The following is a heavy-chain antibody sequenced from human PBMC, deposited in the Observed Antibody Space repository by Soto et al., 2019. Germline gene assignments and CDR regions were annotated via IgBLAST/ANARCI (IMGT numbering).Heavy chain of an antibody. CDR1: GDSVSSNSAA. D-gene: IGHD1-7*01. CDR2: TYYRSRWYY. CDR3: AGTTSHYWYYMDV. V-gene: IGHV6-1*01. J-gene: IGHJ6*03. Sequence: PSQPLSLTCVISGDSVSSNSAAWNWIRQSPSRGLEWLGRTYYRSRWYYDYAVSVKSRITVNPDTSKNQFSLQLTFVTPEDTAVYYCAGTTSHYWYYMDVWGKGTTVTVSS.